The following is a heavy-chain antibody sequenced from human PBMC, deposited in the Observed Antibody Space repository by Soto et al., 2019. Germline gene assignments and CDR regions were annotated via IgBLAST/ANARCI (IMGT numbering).Heavy chain of an antibody. CDR1: CYTFRNFG. Sequence: QIQLLQSGAEVKKPGASVKVTCKASCYTFRNFGISWVRQAPGQGLEWMGWISAYNANANYAQKFQGRLTMTADTSTSTAYMELRSLRSDDTAVYYCARENSYFDFWGQGTLVTVSS. CDR2: ISAYNANA. CDR3: ARENSYFDF. V-gene: IGHV1-18*01. J-gene: IGHJ4*02.